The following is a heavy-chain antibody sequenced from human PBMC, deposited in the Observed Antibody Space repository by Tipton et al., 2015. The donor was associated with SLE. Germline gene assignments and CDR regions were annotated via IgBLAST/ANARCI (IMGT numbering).Heavy chain of an antibody. CDR1: GGSIRSYY. CDR2: IYHSGIT. J-gene: IGHJ5*02. CDR3: ASPFYYGSGSFDP. Sequence: TLSLTCTVSGGSIRSYYWTWIRQPPGKRLEWIAYIYHSGITNYNPSLKSRVTISVDTSKNQFSLKLSSVTAADTAVYYCASPFYYGSGSFDPWGQGILVIVSS. D-gene: IGHD3-10*01. V-gene: IGHV4-59*12.